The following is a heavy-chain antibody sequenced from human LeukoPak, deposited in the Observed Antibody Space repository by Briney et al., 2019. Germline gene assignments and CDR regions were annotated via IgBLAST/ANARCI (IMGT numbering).Heavy chain of an antibody. CDR3: ARDGASLGELSLYHPPYNWFDP. Sequence: SVKVSCKASGGTFSSYAISWVRQAPGQGLEWMGGIIPIFGTANYAQKFQGRVTITTDESTSTAYMELSSLRSEDTAVYYCARDGASLGELSLYHPPYNWFDPWGQGTLVTVSS. CDR1: GGTFSSYA. J-gene: IGHJ5*02. D-gene: IGHD3-16*02. CDR2: IIPIFGTA. V-gene: IGHV1-69*05.